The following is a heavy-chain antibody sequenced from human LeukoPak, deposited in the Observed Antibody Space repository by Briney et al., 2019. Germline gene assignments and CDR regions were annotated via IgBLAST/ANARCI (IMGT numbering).Heavy chain of an antibody. CDR2: IIPIFGIA. D-gene: IGHD3-22*01. Sequence: LVKVPCKASGGTFSSYAISWVRQAPGQGLEWMGRIIPIFGIANYAQKFQGRVTITADKSTSTAYMELSSLRSEDTAVYYCARDQKNYDSSGYDPWGQGTLVTVSS. J-gene: IGHJ5*02. CDR3: ARDQKNYDSSGYDP. V-gene: IGHV1-69*04. CDR1: GGTFSSYA.